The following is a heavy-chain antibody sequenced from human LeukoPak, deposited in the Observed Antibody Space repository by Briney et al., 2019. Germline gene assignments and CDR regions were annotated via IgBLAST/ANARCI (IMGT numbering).Heavy chain of an antibody. CDR1: GFTFSSYA. CDR3: AKSLISSVWTRHPIDY. V-gene: IGHV3-23*01. J-gene: IGHJ4*02. Sequence: GGSLRLSCAASGFTFSSYAMNWVRQTPGKGLEWVSVITDSAGDTYYAASVKGRFTISRDNSMNTLYLQMNSLRAEDTALYYCAKSLISSVWTRHPIDYWGQGTLVTVSS. CDR2: ITDSAGDT. D-gene: IGHD6-25*01.